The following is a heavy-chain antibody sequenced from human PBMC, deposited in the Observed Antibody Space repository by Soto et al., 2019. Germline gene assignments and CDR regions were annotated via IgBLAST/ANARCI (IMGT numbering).Heavy chain of an antibody. Sequence: GGSLRLSCAASGFTVSSNYMSWVRQAPGKGLEWVSVIYSGGSTYYADSVKGRFTISRDNSKNTLYLQMNSLRAEDTAVYYCARARARAGYYGMDVWGRGTTVTVSS. J-gene: IGHJ6*02. D-gene: IGHD1-26*01. CDR3: ARARARAGYYGMDV. CDR1: GFTVSSNY. CDR2: IYSGGST. V-gene: IGHV3-53*01.